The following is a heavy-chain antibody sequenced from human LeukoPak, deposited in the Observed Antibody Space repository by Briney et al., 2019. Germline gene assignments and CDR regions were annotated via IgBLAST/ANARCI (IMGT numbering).Heavy chain of an antibody. CDR1: GFTFGDYA. J-gene: IGHJ4*02. D-gene: IGHD3-3*01. CDR3: TRTFGVVNNFDY. V-gene: IGHV3-49*04. CDR2: IRSKTYGGTT. Sequence: GGSLRLSCTVAGFTFGDYAMTWVRQAPGKGLEWVGFIRSKTYGGTTEYAASVKGRFTISRDDSKSIAYLQMNSLKTEDTAVYYCTRTFGVVNNFDYWGQGTLVTVSS.